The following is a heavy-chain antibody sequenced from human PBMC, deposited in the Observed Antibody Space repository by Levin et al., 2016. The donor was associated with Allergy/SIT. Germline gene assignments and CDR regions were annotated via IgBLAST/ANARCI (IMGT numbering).Heavy chain of an antibody. J-gene: IGHJ4*02. V-gene: IGHV4-4*02. CDR1: GGSISSDNW. Sequence: SETLSLTCTVSGGSISSDNWWTWARQPPGKGLEWIGEIFHTGSTNYNPSLKSRVTISMDKSKNQFSLTLTSVTAADTAWYFCARMEDSSGWYRLEYWGQGTLVTVSS. CDR2: IFHTGST. D-gene: IGHD6-19*01. CDR3: ARMEDSSGWYRLEY.